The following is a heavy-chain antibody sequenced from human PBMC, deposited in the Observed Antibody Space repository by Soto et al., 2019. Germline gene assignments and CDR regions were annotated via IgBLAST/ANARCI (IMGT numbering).Heavy chain of an antibody. J-gene: IGHJ4*02. Sequence: QVQLVQSGAEVKKPGASVKVSCKASGYTFTSYYMHWVRQAPGQGLEWMGIINPSGGSTSYAQKFQGRVTMTRDTSTSTVYMELSSLRSEDTAVYYCAKDSVPAAMVPLPFDYWGQGTLVTVSS. CDR1: GYTFTSYY. D-gene: IGHD2-2*01. CDR2: INPSGGST. CDR3: AKDSVPAAMVPLPFDY. V-gene: IGHV1-46*01.